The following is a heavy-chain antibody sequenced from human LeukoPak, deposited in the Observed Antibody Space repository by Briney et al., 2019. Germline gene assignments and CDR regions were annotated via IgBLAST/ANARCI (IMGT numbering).Heavy chain of an antibody. CDR1: GGSISSYY. Sequence: PSETLSLTCTVSGGSISSYYWSWIRQPPGKGLEWIGYIYYSGSTNYNPSLKSRVTISVDTSKNQFSLKLSSVTAADTAVYYCAKGGGQLLLRYYFDYWGQGTLVTVSS. CDR3: AKGGGQLLLRYYFDY. V-gene: IGHV4-59*01. CDR2: IYYSGST. J-gene: IGHJ4*02. D-gene: IGHD2-15*01.